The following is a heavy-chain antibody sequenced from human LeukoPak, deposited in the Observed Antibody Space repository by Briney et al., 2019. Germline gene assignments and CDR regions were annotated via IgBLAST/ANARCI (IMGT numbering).Heavy chain of an antibody. CDR1: GYTFTSYG. Sequence: ASVKVSCMASGYTFTSYGISWVRQAPGQGLEWMGWISAYNGNTNYAQKLQGRVTMTTDTSTSTAYMELRSLRSDDTAVYYCARDRGGAVAGTSDYWGQGTLVTVSS. CDR3: ARDRGGAVAGTSDY. CDR2: ISAYNGNT. J-gene: IGHJ4*02. D-gene: IGHD6-19*01. V-gene: IGHV1-18*04.